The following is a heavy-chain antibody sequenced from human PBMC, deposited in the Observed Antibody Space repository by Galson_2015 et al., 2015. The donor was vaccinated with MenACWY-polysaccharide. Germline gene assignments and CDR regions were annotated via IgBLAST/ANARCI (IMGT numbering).Heavy chain of an antibody. D-gene: IGHD3-22*01. CDR2: INWNSGSI. J-gene: IGHJ4*02. CDR1: GFTFDDYA. CDR3: AKDRDSSGFYYGTLDY. Sequence: SLRLSCAASGFTFDDYAIHWVRHVPGKGLEWVSGINWNSGSIGYADSVKGRFTISRDNAKNSLYLQMNSLRAEDTALYYCAKDRDSSGFYYGTLDYWSQGTLVTVSS. V-gene: IGHV3-9*01.